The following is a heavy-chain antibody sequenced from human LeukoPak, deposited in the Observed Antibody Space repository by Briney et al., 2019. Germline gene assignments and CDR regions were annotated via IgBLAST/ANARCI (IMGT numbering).Heavy chain of an antibody. V-gene: IGHV1-2*06. D-gene: IGHD3-3*01. CDR1: GYTFTGYY. J-gene: IGHJ4*02. CDR2: INPNSGGT. Sequence: ASVKVSCKASGYTFTGYYMHWVRQAPGQGLEWMGRINPNSGGTNYAQKFQGRVTMTRYTSIGTVYMELRRMRSDDTAVYYCARDLEPERTYYDFWSGYYMGYWGQGTLVTVSS. CDR3: ARDLEPERTYYDFWSGYYMGY.